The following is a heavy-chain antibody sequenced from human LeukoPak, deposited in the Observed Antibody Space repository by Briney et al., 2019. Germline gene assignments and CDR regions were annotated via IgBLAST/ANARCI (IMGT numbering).Heavy chain of an antibody. CDR3: ARVTSYCSSTSCHIGYYYYGMDV. J-gene: IGHJ6*02. Sequence: SVKVSCKASGGTFSGYAISWVRQAPGQGLEWMGGIIPIFGTANYAQKFQGRVTITADESTSTAYMELSSLRSEDTAVYYCARVTSYCSSTSCHIGYYYYGMDVWGQGTTVTVSS. CDR1: GGTFSGYA. CDR2: IIPIFGTA. V-gene: IGHV1-69*13. D-gene: IGHD2-2*01.